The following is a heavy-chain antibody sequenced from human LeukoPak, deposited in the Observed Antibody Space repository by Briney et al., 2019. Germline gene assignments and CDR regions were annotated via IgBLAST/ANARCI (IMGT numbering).Heavy chain of an antibody. CDR1: GASISNTGYY. CDR3: AHYDSSGYILSGYFDL. D-gene: IGHD3-22*01. V-gene: IGHV4-39*01. J-gene: IGHJ2*01. CDR2: IYHSGST. Sequence: SETLSLTCTVSGASISNTGYYWGWIRQPPGKGLEWIGNIYHSGSTYYSPSLKSRVTLSVDTSKNQFSLKLSSVTAADTAVYYCAHYDSSGYILSGYFDLWGRGTLVTVSS.